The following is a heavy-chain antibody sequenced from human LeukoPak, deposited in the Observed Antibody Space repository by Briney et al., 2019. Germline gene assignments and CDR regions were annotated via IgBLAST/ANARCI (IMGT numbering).Heavy chain of an antibody. CDR1: GFSFSRYA. D-gene: IGHD3-22*01. CDR3: ATHLRDYDSSGYPLDY. CDR2: ISGSGGST. J-gene: IGHJ4*02. Sequence: GGSVRLSCAASGFSFSRYAMSWVRQAPGKGLEWVSAISGSGGSTYYADSVKGRFTISRDNSKNTLYLQMNSLRAEDTAVYYCATHLRDYDSSGYPLDYWGQGTLVTVSS. V-gene: IGHV3-23*01.